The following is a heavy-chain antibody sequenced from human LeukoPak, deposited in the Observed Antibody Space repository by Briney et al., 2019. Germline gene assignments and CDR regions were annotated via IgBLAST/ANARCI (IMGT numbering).Heavy chain of an antibody. D-gene: IGHD6-13*01. CDR2: IYYSGST. V-gene: IGHV4-59*01. CDR1: GGSLSSYY. CDR3: ARVAAALDRLDP. J-gene: IGHJ5*02. Sequence: SETLSLTCTVSGGSLSSYYWSWIRQPPGKGLEWIGYIYYSGSTNYNPSLKSRVTISVDTSKNQFSLKLSSVTAADTAVYYCARVAAALDRLDPWGQGTLVTVSS.